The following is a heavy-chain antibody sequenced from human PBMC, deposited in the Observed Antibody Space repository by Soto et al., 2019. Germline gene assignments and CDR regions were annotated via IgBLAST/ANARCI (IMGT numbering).Heavy chain of an antibody. CDR2: ISAYNGNT. V-gene: IGHV1-18*04. Sequence: ASVKVSCKASGYTFTSYGISWVRQAPGQGLEWMGWISAYNGNTNYAQKLQGRVTMTTDTSTSTAYMELRSLRSDDTAVYYCARGTGHLPSLGSSIDYWGQGTLVTVSS. CDR1: GYTFTSYG. CDR3: ARGTGHLPSLGSSIDY. J-gene: IGHJ4*02. D-gene: IGHD6-6*01.